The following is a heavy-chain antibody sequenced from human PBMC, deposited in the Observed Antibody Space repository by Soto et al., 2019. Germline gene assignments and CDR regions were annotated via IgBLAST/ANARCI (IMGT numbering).Heavy chain of an antibody. CDR2: IYYSGST. J-gene: IGHJ4*02. Sequence: NPSETLSLTCTVSGGSISSGGYYWSWIRQHPGKGLEWIGYIYYSGSTYYNPSLKSRVTISVDTSKNQFSLKLSSVTAADTAVYYCARTHFLRDITMIVVPDFDYWGQGTLVTVSS. V-gene: IGHV4-31*03. D-gene: IGHD3-22*01. CDR1: GGSISSGGYY. CDR3: ARTHFLRDITMIVVPDFDY.